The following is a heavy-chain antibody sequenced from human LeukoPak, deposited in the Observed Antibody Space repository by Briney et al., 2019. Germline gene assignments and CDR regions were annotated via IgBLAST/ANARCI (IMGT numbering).Heavy chain of an antibody. CDR2: MNPNSGNT. V-gene: IGHV1-8*03. Sequence: EASVKVSCKASGYTFTSYDINWVRQATGQGLEWMGWMNPNSGNTGYAQKFQGRITITGNTSISTAYMELSSLRSKDTAVYYCARGYSISDPFDYWGQGTLVTVSS. CDR3: ARGYSISDPFDY. D-gene: IGHD6-6*01. J-gene: IGHJ4*02. CDR1: GYTFTSYD.